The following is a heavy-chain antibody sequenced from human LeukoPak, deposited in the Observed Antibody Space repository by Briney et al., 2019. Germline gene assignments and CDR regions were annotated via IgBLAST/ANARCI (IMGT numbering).Heavy chain of an antibody. Sequence: PGGSLRLSCAASGFTFSSYSMNWVRQTPGKGLEWVSSISSSSSYIYYADSVKGRFTISRDNSKNTLYLQMNSLRAEDTAVYYCAKPEDRYSSPDYWGQGTLVTVSS. CDR2: ISSSSSYI. D-gene: IGHD6-13*01. J-gene: IGHJ4*02. CDR1: GFTFSSYS. CDR3: AKPEDRYSSPDY. V-gene: IGHV3-21*04.